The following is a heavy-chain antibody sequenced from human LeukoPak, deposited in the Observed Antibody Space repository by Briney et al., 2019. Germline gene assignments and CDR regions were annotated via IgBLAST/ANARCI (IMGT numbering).Heavy chain of an antibody. V-gene: IGHV4-61*02. D-gene: IGHD3-3*01. CDR1: GGSISSGSYY. CDR3: ARVRYDFWNDAFDI. J-gene: IGHJ3*02. Sequence: PSETLSLTCTVSGGSISSGSYYWSWIRQPAGKGLEWIGRIYTSGSTNYNPSLKSRVTISVDTSKHQFSLKLSSVTAADTAVYYCARVRYDFWNDAFDIWGQGTMVTVSS. CDR2: IYTSGST.